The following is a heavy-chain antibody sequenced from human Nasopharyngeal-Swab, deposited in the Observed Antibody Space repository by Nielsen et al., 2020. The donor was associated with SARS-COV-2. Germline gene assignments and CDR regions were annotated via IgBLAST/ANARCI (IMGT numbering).Heavy chain of an antibody. V-gene: IGHV3-30-3*01. D-gene: IGHD2-2*02. Sequence: PGKGLEWVAVISYDGSNKYYADSVKGRFTISRDNSENTLYLQMNSLRAEDTAVYYCARVRKDCSSTSCYTSDYWGQGTLVTVSS. J-gene: IGHJ4*02. CDR2: ISYDGSNK. CDR3: ARVRKDCSSTSCYTSDY.